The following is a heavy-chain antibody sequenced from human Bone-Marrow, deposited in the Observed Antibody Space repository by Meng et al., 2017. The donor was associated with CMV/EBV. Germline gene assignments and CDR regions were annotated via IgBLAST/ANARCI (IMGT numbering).Heavy chain of an antibody. V-gene: IGHV1-46*01. CDR1: GYTFTSYY. CDR2: INPSGGST. D-gene: IGHD5-12*01. J-gene: IGHJ4*02. CDR3: AREGYSGYDGQKNGY. Sequence: ASVKVSCKASGYTFTSYYMHWVRQAPGQGLEWMGIINPSGGSTSYAQKFQGRVTMTRDTSTSTVYMELSSLRSEDTAVYYCAREGYSGYDGQKNGYWGQGTLVTVSS.